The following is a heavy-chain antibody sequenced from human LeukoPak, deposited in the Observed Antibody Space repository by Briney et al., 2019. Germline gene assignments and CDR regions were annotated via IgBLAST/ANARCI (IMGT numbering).Heavy chain of an antibody. J-gene: IGHJ5*02. Sequence: GESLKTSCKGSGYSFTSYWIGWVRQMPGKGLEWMGIIYPGDSDTRYSPSFQGQVTISADKSISTAYLQWSSLKASDTAMYYCARLEVAYYYDSSGYSWGQGTLVTVSS. CDR2: IYPGDSDT. D-gene: IGHD3-22*01. CDR3: ARLEVAYYYDSSGYS. CDR1: GYSFTSYW. V-gene: IGHV5-51*01.